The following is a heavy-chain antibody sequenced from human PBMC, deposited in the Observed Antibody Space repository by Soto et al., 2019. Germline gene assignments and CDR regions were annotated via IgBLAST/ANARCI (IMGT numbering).Heavy chain of an antibody. J-gene: IGHJ4*02. CDR3: ARGIAVAGTFDY. CDR2: IGAYNGDT. Sequence: ASVKVSCKASGYTFTNYGITWVRQAPGQGLEWMGGIGAYNGDTHYTEKLQGRVTMTTDTSTSTAYMELRSLKSDDTAVYYCARGIAVAGTFDYWGQGTLVTVSS. D-gene: IGHD6-19*01. CDR1: GYTFTNYG. V-gene: IGHV1-18*01.